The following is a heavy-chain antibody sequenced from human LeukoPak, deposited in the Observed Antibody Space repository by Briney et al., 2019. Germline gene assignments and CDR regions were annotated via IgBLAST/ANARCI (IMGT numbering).Heavy chain of an antibody. CDR3: ARLDYYDSSGYSYYFDY. D-gene: IGHD3-22*01. CDR2: VYYSGST. Sequence: SETLSLTCTVSGGSISSSTYYWAWIRQPPGKGLEWIGSVYYSGSTYYNTSLKSRVTISVGTSKNQFSLKLSSVTAADTAVYYCARLDYYDSSGYSYYFDYWGQGTLVTVSS. J-gene: IGHJ4*02. CDR1: GGSISSSTYY. V-gene: IGHV4-39*01.